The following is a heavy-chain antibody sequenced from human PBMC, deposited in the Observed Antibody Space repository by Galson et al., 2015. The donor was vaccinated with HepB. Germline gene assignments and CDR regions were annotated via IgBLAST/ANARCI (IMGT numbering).Heavy chain of an antibody. Sequence: SVKVSCKVSGYTLTELSMHWVRQAPGKGLEWMGGFDPEDGETIYAQKFQGRVTMTEDTSTDTAYMELSSLRSEDTAVYYCATAWDVVVPAALLRWYGMDVWGQGTTVTVSS. D-gene: IGHD2-2*01. V-gene: IGHV1-24*01. CDR3: ATAWDVVVPAALLRWYGMDV. J-gene: IGHJ6*02. CDR1: GYTLTELS. CDR2: FDPEDGET.